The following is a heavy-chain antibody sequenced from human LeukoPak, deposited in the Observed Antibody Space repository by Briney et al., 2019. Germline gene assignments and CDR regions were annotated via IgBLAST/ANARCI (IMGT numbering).Heavy chain of an antibody. Sequence: SETLSLTCAVYGGSSSGYYWSWIRQPPGKGLEWIGEINHSGSTNYNPSLKSRVTISVDTSKNQFSLKLSSVTAADTAVYYCARGRKQQLVQAWFDPWGQGTLVTVSS. V-gene: IGHV4-34*01. D-gene: IGHD6-13*01. J-gene: IGHJ5*02. CDR2: INHSGST. CDR3: ARGRKQQLVQAWFDP. CDR1: GGSSSGYY.